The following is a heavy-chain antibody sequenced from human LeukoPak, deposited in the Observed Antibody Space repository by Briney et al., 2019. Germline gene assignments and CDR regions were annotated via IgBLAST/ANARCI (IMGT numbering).Heavy chain of an antibody. CDR3: ATVRGSGWFGRENYFDY. CDR2: INPNSGGT. J-gene: IGHJ4*02. D-gene: IGHD6-19*01. CDR1: GYTFTGYY. Sequence: ASVKVSCKASGYTFTGYYMHWVRQAPGQGLEWMGWINPNSGGTNYAQKFQGRVTMTRDTSISTAYMELSRLRSDDTAVYYCATVRGSGWFGRENYFDYWGQGTLVTVSS. V-gene: IGHV1-2*02.